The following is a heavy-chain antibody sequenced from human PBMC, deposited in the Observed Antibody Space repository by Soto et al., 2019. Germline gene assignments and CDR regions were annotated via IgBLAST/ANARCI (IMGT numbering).Heavy chain of an antibody. Sequence: QVQLQESVPGLVKPSETLSLTCTVSGGSISSYYWSWIRQPPGKGLEWIGYIYYSGSTNYNPSLKSRVTISVDTSKNQFSLKLSSVTAADTAVYYCARARWGHYGYFDYWGQGTLVTVSS. J-gene: IGHJ4*02. CDR1: GGSISSYY. CDR3: ARARWGHYGYFDY. CDR2: IYYSGST. V-gene: IGHV4-59*01. D-gene: IGHD4-17*01.